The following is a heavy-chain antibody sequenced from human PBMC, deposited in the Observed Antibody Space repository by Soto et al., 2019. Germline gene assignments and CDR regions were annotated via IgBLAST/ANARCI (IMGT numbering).Heavy chain of an antibody. CDR3: ARETGYSSGWRQDY. D-gene: IGHD6-19*01. Sequence: PGGSLRLSCAASGFTFSSYWMHWVRQAPGKGLVWVSRTNSDGSSISYADSVKGRFTISRDNAKNTLYLQMNSLRVEDTAVYYCARETGYSSGWRQDYWGQGTLVTVSS. V-gene: IGHV3-74*01. J-gene: IGHJ4*02. CDR1: GFTFSSYW. CDR2: TNSDGSSI.